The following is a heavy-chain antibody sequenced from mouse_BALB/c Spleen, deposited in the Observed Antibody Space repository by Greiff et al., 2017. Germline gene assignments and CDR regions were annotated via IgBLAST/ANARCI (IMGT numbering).Heavy chain of an antibody. CDR1: GYTFTSYW. CDR3: TRELRGY. Sequence: KQPGSELVRPGASVKLSCKASGYTFTSYWMHWVKQRPGQGLEWIGNICPGSGSTNYDEKFKSKATLTGDTSSSTAYMQLSSLTSEDSAVYYCTRELRGYWGQGTTLTVSS. V-gene: IGHV1S22*01. J-gene: IGHJ2*01. CDR2: ICPGSGST. D-gene: IGHD1-1*01.